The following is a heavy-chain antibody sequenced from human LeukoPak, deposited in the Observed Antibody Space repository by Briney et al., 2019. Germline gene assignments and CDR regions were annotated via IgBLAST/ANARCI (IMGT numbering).Heavy chain of an antibody. D-gene: IGHD6-6*01. V-gene: IGHV4-59*01. Sequence: SETLSLTRTVSGGSISSYYWSWIRQPPGKGLECIGYIYYSGSTKYNPSLKSRVTISVDTSKNQFSLRLSSVTAADTAVYYCARVMGSSPLLNFDYWGQGTLVTVSS. CDR2: IYYSGST. CDR3: ARVMGSSPLLNFDY. CDR1: GGSISSYY. J-gene: IGHJ4*02.